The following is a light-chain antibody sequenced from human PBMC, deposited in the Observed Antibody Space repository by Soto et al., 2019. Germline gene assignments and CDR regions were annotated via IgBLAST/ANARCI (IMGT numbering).Light chain of an antibody. CDR1: QSVGSN. V-gene: IGKV3-15*01. CDR2: DAS. CDR3: QQYNNWPPFT. Sequence: EIGMTQSPGTLSVSPGERATLSCRATQSVGSNLAWYQQKPGQAPRLLIYDASTRATAVPARFSGGGSGTDFTLTINSLRSEDVAVYHCQQYNNWPPFTFGRGTKVDIK. J-gene: IGKJ4*01.